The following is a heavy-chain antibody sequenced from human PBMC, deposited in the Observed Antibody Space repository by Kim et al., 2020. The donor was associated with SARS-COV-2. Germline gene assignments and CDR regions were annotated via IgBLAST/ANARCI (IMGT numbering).Heavy chain of an antibody. CDR2: IYYSGST. J-gene: IGHJ4*02. CDR1: GGSISSSSYY. CDR3: ARLPLYGDYDPIDY. Sequence: SETLSLTCTVSGGSISSSSYYWGWIRQPPGKGLEWIGSIYYSGSTYYNPSLKSRVTISVDTSKNQFSLKLSSVTAADTAVYYCARLPLYGDYDPIDYWGQGTLVTVSS. D-gene: IGHD4-17*01. V-gene: IGHV4-39*01.